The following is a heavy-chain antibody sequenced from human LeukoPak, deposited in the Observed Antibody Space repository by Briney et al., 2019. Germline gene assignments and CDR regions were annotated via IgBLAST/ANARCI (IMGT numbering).Heavy chain of an antibody. Sequence: SETLSLTCTVSRGSISSYYWSWIRQPPGKGLEWIGYIYYSGSTSYNPSLKSRVTISVDTSKNQFSLKLSSVTAADTAVYYCARDRLGYCSGGSCYSRRHYYYYGMDVWGQGTTVTVSS. CDR1: RGSISSYY. CDR2: IYYSGST. D-gene: IGHD2-15*01. CDR3: ARDRLGYCSGGSCYSRRHYYYYGMDV. V-gene: IGHV4-59*01. J-gene: IGHJ6*02.